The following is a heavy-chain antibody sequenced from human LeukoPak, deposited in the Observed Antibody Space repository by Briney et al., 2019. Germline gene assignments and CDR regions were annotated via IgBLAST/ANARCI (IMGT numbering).Heavy chain of an antibody. V-gene: IGHV5-51*01. Sequence: GESLKISCKGSGYRFGNYWIAWVRQMPGKGLEWMAIIYPADSDTLSSPSFQGHVTISADKSISTAYLQWSSMKASDTAMYFCARHFSADSTNSVPVAYHLDHWGQGTLVTVSS. CDR3: ARHFSADSTNSVPVAYHLDH. CDR2: IYPADSDT. D-gene: IGHD4-11*01. CDR1: GYRFGNYW. J-gene: IGHJ4*02.